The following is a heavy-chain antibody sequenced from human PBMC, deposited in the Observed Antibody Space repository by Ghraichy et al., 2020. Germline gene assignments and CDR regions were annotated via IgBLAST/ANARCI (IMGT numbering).Heavy chain of an antibody. J-gene: IGHJ4*02. V-gene: IGHV3-73*01. CDR2: IRSKANTYAT. Sequence: VGRIRSKANTYATAYAASVKGRFTISRDDSKNTAYLQMNSLKTDDTAVYYCTRLSYGHDYWGQGTLVTVSS. CDR3: TRLSYGHDY. D-gene: IGHD5-18*01.